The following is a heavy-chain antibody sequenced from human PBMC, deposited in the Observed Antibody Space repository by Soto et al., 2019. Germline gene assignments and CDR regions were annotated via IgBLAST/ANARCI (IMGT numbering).Heavy chain of an antibody. V-gene: IGHV1-69*06. CDR2: IIPIVGAP. CDR1: GGTFSTYA. J-gene: IGHJ6*02. CDR3: ARASKSGYDYYYGLDA. Sequence: QVQLVQSGAEVKKPGSSVKVSCKASGGTFSTYAISWVRQAPGQGLEWMGGIIPIVGAPNYAQKFQGRVTIAADKSTSSADMELGSLNSDDTAVFYCARASKSGYDYYYGLDAWGQGTTVTVSS. D-gene: IGHD5-12*01.